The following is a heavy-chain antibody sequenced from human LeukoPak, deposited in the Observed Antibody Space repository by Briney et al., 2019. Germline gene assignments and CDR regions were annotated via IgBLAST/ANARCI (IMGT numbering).Heavy chain of an antibody. D-gene: IGHD3-22*01. CDR2: IKTDGRTT. CDR3: TTGPSFGYEW. CDR1: GMTFSNHW. Sequence: GGSPRLSCAASGMTFSNHWMHWVRQAPGKGLVWVSLIKTDGRTTIYADSVKGRFTISRDDGKSTLYLQMNSLRAEGTAIYYCTTGPSFGYEWWGQGTVVTVSS. J-gene: IGHJ4*02. V-gene: IGHV3-74*01.